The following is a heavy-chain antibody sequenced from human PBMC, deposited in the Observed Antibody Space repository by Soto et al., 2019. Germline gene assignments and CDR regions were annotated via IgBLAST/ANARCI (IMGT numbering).Heavy chain of an antibody. J-gene: IGHJ4*02. CDR3: ARARDSSGPTFDY. V-gene: IGHV1-69*13. CDR1: GGTFSSYA. Sequence: SVKVFCKASGGTFSSYAISWVRQAPGQGLEWMGGIIPIFGTANYAQKFQGRVTITADESTSTAYMELSSLRSEDTAVYYCARARDSSGPTFDYWGQGTLVTVSS. D-gene: IGHD3-22*01. CDR2: IIPIFGTA.